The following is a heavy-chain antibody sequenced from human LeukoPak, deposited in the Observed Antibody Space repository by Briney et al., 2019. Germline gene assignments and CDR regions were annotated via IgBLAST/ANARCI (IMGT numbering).Heavy chain of an antibody. V-gene: IGHV3-21*01. Sequence: GGSLRLSCAASGFTFSSYSMYWVRQAPGKGLEWVSSISSSSSYIYYADSVKGRFTISRDNAKNSLYLQMNSLRAEDTAVYYCARDQGSGKLNYWGQGTLVTVSS. CDR1: GFTFSSYS. D-gene: IGHD1-26*01. CDR3: ARDQGSGKLNY. J-gene: IGHJ4*02. CDR2: ISSSSSYI.